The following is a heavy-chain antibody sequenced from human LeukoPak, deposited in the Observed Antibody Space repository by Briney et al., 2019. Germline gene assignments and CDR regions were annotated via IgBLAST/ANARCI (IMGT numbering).Heavy chain of an antibody. Sequence: MAGGSLRLSCAASGFTFSSYSMNWVRQAPGKGLEWVSSISSCSSYIYYADSVKGRFTISRDNAKNSLYLQMNSLRAEDTALYYCATEDVGDFFFDYWGQGTLVTVSS. CDR1: GFTFSSYS. D-gene: IGHD3-10*01. J-gene: IGHJ4*02. CDR3: ATEDVGDFFFDY. CDR2: ISSCSSYI. V-gene: IGHV3-21*01.